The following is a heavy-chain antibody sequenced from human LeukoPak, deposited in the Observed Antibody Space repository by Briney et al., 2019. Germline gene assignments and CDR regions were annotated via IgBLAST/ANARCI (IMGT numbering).Heavy chain of an antibody. J-gene: IGHJ4*02. CDR2: IYTSGST. Sequence: PSETLSLTCTVSGGSISSYYWSWIRQPAGKGLEWIGRIYTSGSTNYNPSLKSRVTISVDTSKNQFSLKLSSVTAADTAVYYCARSNNLRYFDWFVDYWGQGTLVTVSS. V-gene: IGHV4-4*07. CDR3: ARSNNLRYFDWFVDY. CDR1: GGSISSYY. D-gene: IGHD3-9*01.